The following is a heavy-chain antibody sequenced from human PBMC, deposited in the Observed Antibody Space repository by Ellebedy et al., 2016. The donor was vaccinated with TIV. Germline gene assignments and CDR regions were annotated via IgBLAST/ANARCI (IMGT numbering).Heavy chain of an antibody. CDR3: ARGGFWNGYCDFDY. Sequence: GESLKISCAASGFTFSDYYMSWVRQAPGKELEWVSYISDSGSNKNYADSVKGRITISRDNAKNSLYLQMNSLRAEDTAIYYCARGGFWNGYCDFDYWGQGTLVTVSS. CDR2: ISDSGSNK. V-gene: IGHV3-11*01. CDR1: GFTFSDYY. D-gene: IGHD3-3*01. J-gene: IGHJ4*02.